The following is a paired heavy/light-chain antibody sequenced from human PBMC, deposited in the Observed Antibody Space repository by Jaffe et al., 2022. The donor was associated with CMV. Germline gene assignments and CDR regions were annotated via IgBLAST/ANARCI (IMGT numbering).Heavy chain of an antibody. D-gene: IGHD3-10*01. CDR3: ARSLTSGSGDFDY. CDR2: VTTEGRGT. CDR1: GFTFSNYW. V-gene: IGHV3-74*01. J-gene: IGHJ4*02. Sequence: EVYLAESGGRQVQPGGSLRLSCAASGFTFSNYWIHWVRQPPGKGLEWISRVTTEGRGTDYAASVRGRFTMSRDNTKNFAYLQMYALRPDDTAVYYCARSLTSGSGDFDYWGQGTLVTVSS.
Light chain of an antibody. V-gene: IGLV2-14*03. Sequence: QSALTQPASVSGSPGQSIAISCTGTSNDIGGYDYVSWHQQHPGKAPKLLISRVSNRPSGVSDRFSGSKSGNTASLTITGLQAEDEADYYCNSFTSSHNVVFGGGTRLTVL. CDR3: NSFTSSHNVV. CDR2: RVS. CDR1: SNDIGGYDY. J-gene: IGLJ2*01.